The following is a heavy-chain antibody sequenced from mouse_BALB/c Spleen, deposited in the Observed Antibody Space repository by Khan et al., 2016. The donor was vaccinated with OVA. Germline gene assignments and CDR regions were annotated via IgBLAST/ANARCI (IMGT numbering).Heavy chain of an antibody. CDR2: IYPGSGST. D-gene: IGHD1-1*01. CDR3: ARRNYYGTVLFDY. J-gene: IGHJ2*01. CDR1: GYNFTSYW. V-gene: IGHV1-55*01. Sequence: QVQLQQPGAELVKPGTSVKLSCKASGYNFTSYWINWVKLRPGQGLEWIGDIYPGSGSTKYNEKFKSKATLTVDTSSSTAYIQLISLASEDSALYSSARRNYYGTVLFDYWGQGTTLTVSS.